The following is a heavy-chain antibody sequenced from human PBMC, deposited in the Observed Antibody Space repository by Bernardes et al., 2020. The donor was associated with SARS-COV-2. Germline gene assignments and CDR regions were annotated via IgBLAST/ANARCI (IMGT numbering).Heavy chain of an antibody. CDR1: GFTFSSYW. J-gene: IGHJ5*02. CDR3: ARDTDFWSGLGWFDP. D-gene: IGHD3-3*01. Sequence: GGSLRLSCAASGFTFSSYWMHWVRQAPGKGLVWVSRINSDGSSTSYADSVKGRFTISRDNAKNTLYLQMNSLRAEDTAVYYCARDTDFWSGLGWFDPWGQGTLVTVSS. V-gene: IGHV3-74*01. CDR2: INSDGSST.